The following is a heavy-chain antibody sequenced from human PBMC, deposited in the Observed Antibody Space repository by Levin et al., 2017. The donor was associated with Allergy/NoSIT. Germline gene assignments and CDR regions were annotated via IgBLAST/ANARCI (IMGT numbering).Heavy chain of an antibody. V-gene: IGHV5-51*01. J-gene: IGHJ3*01. CDR3: AKLRRTAMRYDAFDV. D-gene: IGHD3-16*01. CDR1: GYSFSTYW. CDR2: IYAGYSDT. Sequence: HGESLKISCKGSGYSFSTYWIGWVRQKPGKGLEWMGIIYAGYSDTRYSPSFQGQVTISVDKSISTAYLQWSSLKASDSGMYYCAKLRRTAMRYDAFDVWGQGTKVTVS.